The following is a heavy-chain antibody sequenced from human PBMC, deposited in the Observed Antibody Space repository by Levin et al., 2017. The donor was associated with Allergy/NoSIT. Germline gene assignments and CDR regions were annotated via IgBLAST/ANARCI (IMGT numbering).Heavy chain of an antibody. J-gene: IGHJ4*02. CDR2: IYYSGST. CDR3: ARDDSSGELDY. D-gene: IGHD3-22*01. Sequence: SETLSLTCTVSGGSISSSSYYWGWIRQPPGKGLEWIGSIYYSGSTYYNPSLKSRVTISVDTSKNQFSLKLSSVTAADTAVYYCARDDSSGELDYWGQGTLVTVSS. CDR1: GGSISSSSYY. V-gene: IGHV4-39*07.